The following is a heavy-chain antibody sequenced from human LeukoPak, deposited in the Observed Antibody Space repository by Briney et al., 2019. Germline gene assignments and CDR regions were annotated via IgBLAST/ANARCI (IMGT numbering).Heavy chain of an antibody. V-gene: IGHV1-18*01. D-gene: IGHD4-17*01. CDR1: GYTFTSYG. CDR2: ISAYNGNT. J-gene: IGHJ6*02. Sequence: ASVKVSCKASGYTFTSYGISWVRQAPGQGLEWMGWISAYNGNTNYALKLQGRVTMTTDTSTSTAYMELRSLRSDDTAVYYCAREAGDGDYMRGYYYGMDVWGQGTTVTVSS. CDR3: AREAGDGDYMRGYYYGMDV.